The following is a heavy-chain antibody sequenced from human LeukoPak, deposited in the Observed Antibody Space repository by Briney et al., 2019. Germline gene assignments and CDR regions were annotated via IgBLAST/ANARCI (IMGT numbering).Heavy chain of an antibody. CDR2: ISSSSSYI. CDR3: AREGNSSGWYRSFHYYYYMDV. D-gene: IGHD6-19*01. V-gene: IGHV3-21*04. Sequence: PGGSLRLSCAASGFTFSHYWMRWVRQAPGKGLEWVSSISSSSSYIYYADSVKGRFTISRDNAKNSLYLQMNSLRSEDTAVYYCAREGNSSGWYRSFHYYYYMDVWGRGTTVTVSS. CDR1: GFTFSHYW. J-gene: IGHJ6*03.